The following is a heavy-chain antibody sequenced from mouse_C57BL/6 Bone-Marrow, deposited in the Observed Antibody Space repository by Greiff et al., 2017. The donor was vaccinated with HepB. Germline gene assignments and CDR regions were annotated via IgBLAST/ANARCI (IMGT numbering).Heavy chain of an antibody. CDR2: IYPGNSDT. J-gene: IGHJ2*01. D-gene: IGHD1-1*01. V-gene: IGHV1-5*01. Sequence: VQLQQSGTVLARPGASVKMSCKTSGYTFTSYWMHWVKQRPGQGLEWIGAIYPGNSDTSYNQKFKGKAKLTAVTSASTAYMELSSLTNEDSAVYYCTRTELLRLYYFDYWGQGTTLTVSS. CDR1: GYTFTSYW. CDR3: TRTELLRLYYFDY.